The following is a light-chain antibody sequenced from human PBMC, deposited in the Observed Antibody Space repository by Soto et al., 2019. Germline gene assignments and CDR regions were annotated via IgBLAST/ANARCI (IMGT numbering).Light chain of an antibody. CDR3: SSYTSSNTLV. V-gene: IGLV2-14*01. J-gene: IGLJ2*01. Sequence: QSALTQPASVSGSPGQSITISCSGTSSDVGAYNYVSWYQQHPGKAPKLIIFEVSDRPSGVSPRFSGSKSGNTASLTISGIQAEDEADYYCSSYTSSNTLVFGGGTKLTVL. CDR1: SSDVGAYNY. CDR2: EVS.